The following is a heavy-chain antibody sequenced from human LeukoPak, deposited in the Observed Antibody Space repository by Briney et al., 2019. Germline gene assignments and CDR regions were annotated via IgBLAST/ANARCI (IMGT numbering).Heavy chain of an antibody. CDR1: GFTFSSYW. D-gene: IGHD5-18*01. Sequence: GGSLRLSCAASGFTFSSYWMHWVRQAPGKGLVWVSRINSDGSSTSYADSVKGRFTISRDNAKNTLYLQMNSLRAEDTAVYYCAREVSGYSYGLDYWGQGTLVIVSS. CDR3: AREVSGYSYGLDY. V-gene: IGHV3-74*01. J-gene: IGHJ4*02. CDR2: INSDGSST.